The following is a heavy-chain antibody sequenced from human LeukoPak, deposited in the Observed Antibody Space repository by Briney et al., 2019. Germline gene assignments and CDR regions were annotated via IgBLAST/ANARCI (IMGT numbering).Heavy chain of an antibody. CDR1: GFIVSSNY. D-gene: IGHD3-22*01. Sequence: GGSLRLSCAVSGFIVSSNYMTWVRQAPGKGLELVSVIYSGGRTYYADSVKGRFTTSRDNSKNTLYLQMNSLRAEDTAVYYCAKDRFQFTSTYYYDSSGYAQIDGWFDPWGQGTLVTVSS. CDR2: IYSGGRT. V-gene: IGHV3-66*01. CDR3: AKDRFQFTSTYYYDSSGYAQIDGWFDP. J-gene: IGHJ5*02.